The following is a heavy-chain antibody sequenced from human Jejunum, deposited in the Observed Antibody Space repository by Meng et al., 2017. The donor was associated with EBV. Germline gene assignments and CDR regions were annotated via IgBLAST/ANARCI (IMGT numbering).Heavy chain of an antibody. Sequence: QVQLQERGAGLVKPSETLSLTCTVSGGSVSSGGYYWSWIRQPPGKGLEWIGYIYNSASTNYKSSLKSRVTISADTSKNQFSLRLSSVTAADTAVYYCARDQNGSYFAYWGQGTLVTVSS. CDR1: GGSVSSGGYY. J-gene: IGHJ4*02. V-gene: IGHV4-61*08. D-gene: IGHD1-26*01. CDR2: IYNSAST. CDR3: ARDQNGSYFAY.